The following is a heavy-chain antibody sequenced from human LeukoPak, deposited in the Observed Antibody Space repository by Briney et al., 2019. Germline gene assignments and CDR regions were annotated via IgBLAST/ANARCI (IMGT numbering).Heavy chain of an antibody. CDR2: IKQDGSEK. CDR3: ARARYYYRSGTYYHFDY. CDR1: GFTFNLYW. D-gene: IGHD3-10*01. J-gene: IGHJ4*02. Sequence: GGSLRLSCAASGFTFNLYWMTWVRQAPGKGLEWVANIKQDGSEKYYVDSVKGRFTISRDNAKNSLYLQLNSLRAEDTALYYCARARYYYRSGTYYHFDYWGQGTLVTVSS. V-gene: IGHV3-7*01.